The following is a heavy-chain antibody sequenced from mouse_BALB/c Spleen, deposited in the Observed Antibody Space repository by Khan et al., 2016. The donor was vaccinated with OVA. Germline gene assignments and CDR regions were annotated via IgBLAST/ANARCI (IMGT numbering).Heavy chain of an antibody. Sequence: VQLQQSGAELAKPGASVKMSCKASGYTFINYWILWVKQRPGQGLEWIGYINPSTGYTEYNQNFKDKATLTADKSSSTAYMQLSSLTSEDSAVXYCERRGLRWDIAYWGQGTTLTVSS. J-gene: IGHJ2*01. CDR2: INPSTGYT. CDR1: GYTFINYW. V-gene: IGHV1-7*01. CDR3: ERRGLRWDIAY. D-gene: IGHD1-1*01.